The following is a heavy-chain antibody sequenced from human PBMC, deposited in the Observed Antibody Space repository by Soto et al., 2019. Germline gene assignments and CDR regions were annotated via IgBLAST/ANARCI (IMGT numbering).Heavy chain of an antibody. D-gene: IGHD2-2*01. CDR1: GYTFTSYG. CDR2: ISAYNGNT. J-gene: IGHJ4*02. Sequence: ASVKVSCKASGYTFTSYGISWVRQAPGQGLEWMGWISAYNGNTNYAQKLQGRVTMTTDTSTSTAYMELRSLRSDDTAVYYCARVQLGYCSSTSCTAFDYWGQGTLVTVSS. V-gene: IGHV1-18*01. CDR3: ARVQLGYCSSTSCTAFDY.